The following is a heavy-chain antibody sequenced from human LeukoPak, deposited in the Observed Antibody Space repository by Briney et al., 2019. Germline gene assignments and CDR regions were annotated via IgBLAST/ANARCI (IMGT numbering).Heavy chain of an antibody. CDR3: ARVGLEMATILLCDY. Sequence: TGGSLRLSCAASGFTFNTYTMNWVRQAPGKGLEWVSSITASSTAIYSADSVKGRFTISRDNAKNSLYLQMNSLRAEDTAVYYCARVGLEMATILLCDYWGQGTLVTVSS. D-gene: IGHD5-24*01. CDR2: ITASSTAI. J-gene: IGHJ4*02. V-gene: IGHV3-21*01. CDR1: GFTFNTYT.